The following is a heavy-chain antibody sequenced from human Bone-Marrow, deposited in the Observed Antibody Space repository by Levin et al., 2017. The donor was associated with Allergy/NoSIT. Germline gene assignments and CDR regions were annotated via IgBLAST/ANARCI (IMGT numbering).Heavy chain of an antibody. D-gene: IGHD1-26*01. CDR3: AKISRGTYYLCDH. Sequence: KVSCQTSGYSFTAYWIAWVRQMPGKGLEWMGIVYPRDSEVKYNPSFQDQVTISADKSLNTAYLEWSSLQASDTAMYYCAKISRGTYYLCDHWGQGTLVTVSS. V-gene: IGHV5-51*01. CDR2: VYPRDSEV. J-gene: IGHJ4*02. CDR1: GYSFTAYW.